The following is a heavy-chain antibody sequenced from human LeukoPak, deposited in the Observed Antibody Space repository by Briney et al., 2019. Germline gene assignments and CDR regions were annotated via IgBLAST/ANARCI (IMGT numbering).Heavy chain of an antibody. V-gene: IGHV3-48*03. Sequence: GGSLRLSCAASGFTFSSYEMNWVRQAPGKGLEWVSYISSSGSNIYYADSVKGRFTISRDNAKNSLYLQMNSLRAVDTAVYYCARYDILTGYPYYFDYWGQGTLVTVSS. CDR1: GFTFSSYE. CDR3: ARYDILTGYPYYFDY. CDR2: ISSSGSNI. J-gene: IGHJ4*02. D-gene: IGHD3-9*01.